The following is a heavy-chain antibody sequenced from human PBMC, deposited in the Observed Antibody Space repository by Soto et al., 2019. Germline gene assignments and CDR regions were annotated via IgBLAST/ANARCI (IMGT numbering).Heavy chain of an antibody. CDR2: IIPILGIA. D-gene: IGHD3-3*01. V-gene: IGHV1-69*02. J-gene: IGHJ5*02. Sequence: SVKVSCKASGGTFSSYTISWVRQAPGQGLEWMGRIIPILGIANYAQKLQGRVTITADKSTSTAYMELSSLRSEDTAVYYCATNTIFGVVIPWFDPWGQGTLVTVSS. CDR1: GGTFSSYT. CDR3: ATNTIFGVVIPWFDP.